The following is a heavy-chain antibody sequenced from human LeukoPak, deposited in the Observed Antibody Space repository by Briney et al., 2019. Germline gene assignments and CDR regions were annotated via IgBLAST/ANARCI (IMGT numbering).Heavy chain of an antibody. CDR1: GFTFNFYA. J-gene: IGHJ6*03. Sequence: GGSLRLSCAATGFTFNFYAMSWVRQAPGKGPEWVSATSGTGENTYYADSVRGRFTISRDNSKNTLYLQMNSLRAEDTAVYYCAKDSNSGSYYMDVWGKGTTVTVSS. CDR3: AKDSNSGSYYMDV. V-gene: IGHV3-23*01. D-gene: IGHD1-26*01. CDR2: TSGTGENT.